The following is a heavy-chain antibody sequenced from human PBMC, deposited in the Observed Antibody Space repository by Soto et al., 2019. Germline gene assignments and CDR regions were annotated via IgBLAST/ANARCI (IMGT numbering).Heavy chain of an antibody. CDR3: ARDTFRDASAGSPFFDY. J-gene: IGHJ4*02. CDR1: GCIFTNYY. CDR2: INPNGGST. Sequence: QVQLVQSGAEVKKPGASVKVSCKASGCIFTNYYMHWVRQAPGQGLEWMGVINPNGGSTSSAQKFQGRVIMTRDTSTTTVYMELGSLRSEDTAVYYCARDTFRDASAGSPFFDYWGQGTLVTVSS. D-gene: IGHD6-13*01. V-gene: IGHV1-46*01.